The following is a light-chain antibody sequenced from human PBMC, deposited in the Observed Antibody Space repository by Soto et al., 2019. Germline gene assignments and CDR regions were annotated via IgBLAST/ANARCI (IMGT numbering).Light chain of an antibody. V-gene: IGKV3-20*01. CDR1: QSVSNNY. Sequence: EIVLTQSPGTLSLSPGERATLSCMASQSVSNNYLAWYQQKPGPAPRLLIYGASNRATGIPDRFSGSGSGTDFTLTISRLEPEDFAVYYCQQYGSSGTFGQGTKVDIK. J-gene: IGKJ1*01. CDR3: QQYGSSGT. CDR2: GAS.